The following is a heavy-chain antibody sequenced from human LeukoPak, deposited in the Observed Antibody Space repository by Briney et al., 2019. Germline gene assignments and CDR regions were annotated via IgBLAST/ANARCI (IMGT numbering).Heavy chain of an antibody. CDR2: IFPSGGEI. CDR1: GFTFSSYA. V-gene: IGHV3-23*01. D-gene: IGHD2-15*01. J-gene: IGHJ4*02. Sequence: GGSLRLSCAASGFTFSSYAMSWVRQPPGKGLEWVSSIFPSGGEIHYADSVRGRFTISRDNAKNTLYLQMNSLRAEDTAVYYCARRMRHCSGGTCYSQPDFDYWGQGTLVTVSS. CDR3: ARRMRHCSGGTCYSQPDFDY.